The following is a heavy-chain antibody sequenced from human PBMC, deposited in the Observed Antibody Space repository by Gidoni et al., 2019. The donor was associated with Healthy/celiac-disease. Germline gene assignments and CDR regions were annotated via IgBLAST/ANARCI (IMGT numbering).Heavy chain of an antibody. CDR2: ISYDGSNK. V-gene: IGHV3-30*18. CDR3: AKGPSYYYGSSGYSLIDY. J-gene: IGHJ4*02. CDR1: GFTFSSYG. D-gene: IGHD3-22*01. Sequence: QVQLVESGGGVVQPGRSLRLSCAASGFTFSSYGRHWVRQAPGKGLEWVAVISYDGSNKYYADSVKGRFTISRDNSKNTLYLQMNSLRAEDTAVYYCAKGPSYYYGSSGYSLIDYWGQGTLVTVSS.